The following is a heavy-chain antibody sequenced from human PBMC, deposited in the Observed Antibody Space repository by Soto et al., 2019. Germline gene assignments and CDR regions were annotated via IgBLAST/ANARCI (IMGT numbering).Heavy chain of an antibody. CDR3: ARRGMTGGLDV. D-gene: IGHD3-16*01. Sequence: QVQLVESGGGVVQPGTSLRLSCVGSGFTFRSYVIHWVRQAPGKGLEWVALTSYDGSNNFYGDSVKGRFTISRHNSRNTVELQLDSIRFEDTALYYCARRGMTGGLDVWGQGTLVSVSS. CDR2: TSYDGSNN. J-gene: IGHJ4*02. V-gene: IGHV3-33*05. CDR1: GFTFRSYV.